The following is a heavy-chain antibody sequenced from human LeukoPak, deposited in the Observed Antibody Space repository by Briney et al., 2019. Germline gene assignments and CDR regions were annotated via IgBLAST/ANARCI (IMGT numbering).Heavy chain of an antibody. D-gene: IGHD5-18*01. Sequence: GGSLSLSFAASGFTFSSYGMHWVRQAPGKGLEWVAFIRYDGSNKYYADSVKGRFTISRDNSKNTLYLQMNSLRAEDTAVYYCAKDHRVQLWLRGGFDYWGQGTLVTVSS. J-gene: IGHJ4*02. V-gene: IGHV3-30*02. CDR2: IRYDGSNK. CDR3: AKDHRVQLWLRGGFDY. CDR1: GFTFSSYG.